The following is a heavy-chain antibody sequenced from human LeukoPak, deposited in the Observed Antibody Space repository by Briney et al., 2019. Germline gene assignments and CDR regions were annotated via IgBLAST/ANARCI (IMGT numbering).Heavy chain of an antibody. J-gene: IGHJ4*02. D-gene: IGHD3-22*01. CDR2: INAGNGNT. CDR3: ARGPYRNYYDSSGYYGGVFDY. V-gene: IGHV1-8*02. CDR1: GYTFTGYY. Sequence: ASVKVSCKASGYTFTGYYMHWVRQAPGQGLEWMGWINAGNGNTKYSQKFQGRVTMTRNTSISTAYMELSSLRSEDTAVYYCARGPYRNYYDSSGYYGGVFDYWGQGTLVTVSS.